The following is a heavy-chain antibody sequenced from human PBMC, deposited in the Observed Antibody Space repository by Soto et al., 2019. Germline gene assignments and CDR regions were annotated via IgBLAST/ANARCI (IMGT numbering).Heavy chain of an antibody. CDR2: ISYDGSNK. V-gene: IGHV3-30*18. J-gene: IGHJ6*02. D-gene: IGHD3-16*02. CDR3: AKDRLNYVWGSYPFYGMDV. CDR1: GFTLSSYG. Sequence: PGGSLRLSCAASGFTLSSYGMHWVRQAPGKGLEWVAVISYDGSNKYYADSVKGRFTISRDNSKNTLYLQMNSLRAEDTAVYYCAKDRLNYVWGSYPFYGMDVWGQGTTVTVSS.